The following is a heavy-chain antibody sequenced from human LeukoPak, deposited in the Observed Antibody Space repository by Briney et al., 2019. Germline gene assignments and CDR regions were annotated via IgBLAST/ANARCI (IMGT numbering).Heavy chain of an antibody. CDR1: GFTFGSYA. CDR3: AKNQMGYSYGPNWFDP. D-gene: IGHD5-18*01. Sequence: GGSLTLSCAASGFTFGSYAMSWVRQAPGKGLEWVSAISGSGGSTYYADSVKGRFTISRDNPKNTLYLQMNSLRAEDTAVYYCAKNQMGYSYGPNWFDPWGQGALVTVSS. V-gene: IGHV3-23*01. J-gene: IGHJ5*02. CDR2: ISGSGGST.